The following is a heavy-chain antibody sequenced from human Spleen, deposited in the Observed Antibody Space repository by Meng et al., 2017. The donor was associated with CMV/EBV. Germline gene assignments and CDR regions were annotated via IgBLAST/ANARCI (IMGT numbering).Heavy chain of an antibody. CDR3: TTAIVVRRGHYGMDV. V-gene: IGHV3-15*01. CDR1: GFTFRNAW. CDR2: IRSKGVGGTI. Sequence: GESLKISCAASGFTFRNAWMTWVRQAPGKGLEWVGRIRSKGVGGTIDYAAPVEGRFTISRDDSKNTLYLQMNSLKTEDTAVYYCTTAIVVRRGHYGMDVWGQGTTVTVSS. D-gene: IGHD2-2*01. J-gene: IGHJ6*02.